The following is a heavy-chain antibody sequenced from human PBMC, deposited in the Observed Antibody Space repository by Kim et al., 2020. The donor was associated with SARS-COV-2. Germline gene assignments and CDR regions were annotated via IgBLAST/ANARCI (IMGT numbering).Heavy chain of an antibody. Sequence: SGPTLVNPTQTLTLTCTFSGFSLSTSGVGVGWIRQPPGKALEWLALIYWDDDKRYSPSLKSRLTITKDTSKNQVVLTMTNMDPVDTATYYCAHRYGATPSDYYGMDVWGQGTTVTVSS. CDR1: GFSLSTSGVG. J-gene: IGHJ6*02. D-gene: IGHD5-12*01. V-gene: IGHV2-5*02. CDR2: IYWDDDK. CDR3: AHRYGATPSDYYGMDV.